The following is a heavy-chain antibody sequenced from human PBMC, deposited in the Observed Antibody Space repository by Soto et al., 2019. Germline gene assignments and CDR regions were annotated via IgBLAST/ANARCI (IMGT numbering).Heavy chain of an antibody. CDR2: ISAYNGNT. J-gene: IGHJ5*02. CDR3: ARDGLYRAYSSSWYNWFDP. Sequence: GASVRVSCKASGYTFTSYGISWVRQAPGQGHEWMGWISAYNGNTNYAQKLQGRVTMTTDTSTSTAYMELRSLRSDDTAVYYCARDGLYRAYSSSWYNWFDPWGQGTLVTVSS. V-gene: IGHV1-18*01. D-gene: IGHD6-13*01. CDR1: GYTFTSYG.